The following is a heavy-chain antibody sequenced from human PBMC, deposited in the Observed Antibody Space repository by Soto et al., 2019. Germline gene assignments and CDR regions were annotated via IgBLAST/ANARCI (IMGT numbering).Heavy chain of an antibody. CDR3: ARGTKHYYYYYGMDV. Sequence: GASVKVSCKASGGTFSSYAISWVRQAPGQGLEWMGGIIPIFGTANYAQKFQGRVTITADESTSTAYMELSSLRSEDTAVYYCARGTKHYYYYYGMDVWGQGTTVTVSS. D-gene: IGHD1-1*01. V-gene: IGHV1-69*13. CDR2: IIPIFGTA. J-gene: IGHJ6*02. CDR1: GGTFSSYA.